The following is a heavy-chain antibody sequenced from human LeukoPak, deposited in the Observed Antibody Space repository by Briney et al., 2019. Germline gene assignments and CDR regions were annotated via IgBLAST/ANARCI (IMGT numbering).Heavy chain of an antibody. D-gene: IGHD5-12*01. J-gene: IGHJ3*02. Sequence: ASVKVSCKASGYTFTSYAMHWVRQAPGQRLEWMGWMNPNSGNTGYAQKFQGRVTMTRNTSISTAYMELSSLRSEDTAVYYCARSKVATISDIWGQGTMVTVSS. CDR1: GYTFTSYA. CDR2: MNPNSGNT. V-gene: IGHV1-8*02. CDR3: ARSKVATISDI.